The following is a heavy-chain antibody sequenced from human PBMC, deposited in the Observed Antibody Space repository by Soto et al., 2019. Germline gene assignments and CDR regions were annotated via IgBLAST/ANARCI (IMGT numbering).Heavy chain of an antibody. Sequence: VQLVQSGAEVKKPGSSVKVSCKASGGTFSSYAISWVRQAPGQGLEWMGGIIPIFGPANYAQKFQGRATITADESTSTAYMELSSLRSEDTAVYYCARSTHTHYYDSSGYYPFDYWGQGTVVTVSS. CDR2: IIPIFGPA. V-gene: IGHV1-69*01. D-gene: IGHD3-22*01. CDR3: ARSTHTHYYDSSGYYPFDY. CDR1: GGTFSSYA. J-gene: IGHJ4*02.